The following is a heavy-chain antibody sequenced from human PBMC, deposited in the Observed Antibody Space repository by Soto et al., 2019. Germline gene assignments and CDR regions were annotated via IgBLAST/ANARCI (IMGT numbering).Heavy chain of an antibody. CDR2: ISSSGSTI. J-gene: IGHJ6*02. CDR1: GFTFSDYY. D-gene: IGHD3-10*01. V-gene: IGHV3-11*01. CDR3: AREREYMVRGVKVGPPGMDV. Sequence: GGSLRLSCAASGFTFSDYYMSWIRQAPGKRLEWVSYISSSGSTIYYADSVKGRFTISRDNAKNSLYLQMNSLRAEDTAVYYCAREREYMVRGVKVGPPGMDVWGQGTTVTVSS.